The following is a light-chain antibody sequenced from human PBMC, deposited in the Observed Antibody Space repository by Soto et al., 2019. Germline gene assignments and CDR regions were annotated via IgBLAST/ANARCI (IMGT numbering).Light chain of an antibody. J-gene: IGLJ1*01. CDR2: DVS. CDR3: SSYTSSSTRLYV. CDR1: SSDVGGYNY. V-gene: IGLV2-14*01. Sequence: QSALTQPASVSGSPGQSITISCTGTSSDVGGYNYVSWYQQHPGKAPKLMIYDVSNRPSGVSNRFSGSKSGNTASLTISWLQAEDEADYYCSSYTSSSTRLYVFGTGTKVTVL.